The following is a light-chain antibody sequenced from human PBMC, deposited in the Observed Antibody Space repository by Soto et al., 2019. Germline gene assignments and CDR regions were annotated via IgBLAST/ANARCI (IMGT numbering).Light chain of an antibody. CDR1: QSLLHNDGYNF. Sequence: DIVMTQSPLSLPVTPGEPASISCRSSQSLLHNDGYNFLGWYLQKPGQSPQLLIYLGSNRAPGVPDRFSGSESGTDFTLKISRVEADDVGVYYCMRALQIPWTFGQGTKVEIK. CDR2: LGS. V-gene: IGKV2-28*01. CDR3: MRALQIPWT. J-gene: IGKJ1*01.